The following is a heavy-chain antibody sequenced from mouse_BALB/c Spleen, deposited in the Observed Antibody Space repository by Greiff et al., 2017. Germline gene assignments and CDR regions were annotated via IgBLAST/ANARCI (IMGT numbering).Heavy chain of an antibody. J-gene: IGHJ3*01. D-gene: IGHD2-14*01. CDR2: ISSGGST. V-gene: IGHV5-6-5*01. Sequence: DVKLVESGGGLVKPGGSLKLSCAASGFTFSSYAMSWVRQTPEKRLEWVASISSGGSTYYPDSVKGRFTISRDNARNILYLQMSSQRSEDTAMYYCAREGDYRYAYPAWFAYWGQGTLVTVSA. CDR3: AREGDYRYAYPAWFAY. CDR1: GFTFSSYA.